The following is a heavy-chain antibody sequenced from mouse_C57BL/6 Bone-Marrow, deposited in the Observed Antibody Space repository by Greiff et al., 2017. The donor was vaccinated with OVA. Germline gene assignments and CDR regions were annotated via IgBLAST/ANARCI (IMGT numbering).Heavy chain of an antibody. Sequence: EVPLVESGGGLVQPGESLKLSCESNEYEFPSHDMSWVRQTPEKRLELVAAINSDGGSTYYPDTMERRFIISRDNTKKTLYLQMSSLRSEDTALYYCARQGIYYDYDWFAYWGQGTLVTVSA. CDR2: INSDGGST. J-gene: IGHJ3*01. CDR1: EYEFPSHD. D-gene: IGHD2-4*01. CDR3: ARQGIYYDYDWFAY. V-gene: IGHV5-2*01.